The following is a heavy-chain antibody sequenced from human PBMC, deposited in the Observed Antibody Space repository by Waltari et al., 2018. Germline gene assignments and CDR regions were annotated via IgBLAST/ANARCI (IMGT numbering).Heavy chain of an antibody. J-gene: IGHJ5*02. CDR3: ARGPHFVVVVAAGFDP. Sequence: QVQLQESGPGLVKPSQTLSLTCTVSGDSISSGEYYWSWIRQPPGKGLEWIGFIYYSGNTYYSPSLKSRLTISVDTSKNQFSLKLSSVTAADTAVDYCARGPHFVVVVAAGFDPWGQGTLVTVTS. CDR2: IYYSGNT. D-gene: IGHD2-15*01. CDR1: GDSISSGEYY. V-gene: IGHV4-30-4*08.